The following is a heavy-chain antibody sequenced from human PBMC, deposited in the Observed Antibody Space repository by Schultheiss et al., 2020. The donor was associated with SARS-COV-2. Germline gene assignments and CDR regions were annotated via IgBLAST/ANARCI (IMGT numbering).Heavy chain of an antibody. Sequence: GGSLRLSCAASGFTFSSYGMHWVRQAPGKGLEWVSGINWNGGSTGYADSVKGRFTISRDNAKNSLYLQMNSLTAEDTAVYYCAKDPDFWSGSPDDAFDIWGQGTMVTVSS. J-gene: IGHJ3*02. CDR2: INWNGGST. V-gene: IGHV3-20*04. CDR3: AKDPDFWSGSPDDAFDI. D-gene: IGHD3-3*01. CDR1: GFTFSSYG.